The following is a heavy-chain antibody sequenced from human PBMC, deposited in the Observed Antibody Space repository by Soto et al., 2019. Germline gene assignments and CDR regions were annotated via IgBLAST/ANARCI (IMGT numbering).Heavy chain of an antibody. CDR1: GFTFSSYA. V-gene: IGHV3-30-3*01. CDR2: ISYDGSNK. CDR3: AREDVEMATIAYAYFDC. Sequence: QVQLVESGGGVVQPGRSLRLSCAASGFTFSSYAMHWVRQAPGKGLEWVAVISYDGSNKYYADSVKGRFTISRDNSKNTLYLQMNSLRAEDTAVYYCAREDVEMATIAYAYFDCWGQGTLVTVSS. J-gene: IGHJ4*02. D-gene: IGHD5-12*01.